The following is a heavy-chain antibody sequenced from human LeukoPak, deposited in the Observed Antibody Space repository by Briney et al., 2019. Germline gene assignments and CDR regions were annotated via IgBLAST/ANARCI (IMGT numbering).Heavy chain of an antibody. CDR1: GYSFTSYW. V-gene: IGHV5-51*01. D-gene: IGHD3-10*01. CDR2: IYPSDSDT. J-gene: IGHJ4*02. CDR3: ARTMVRGVITSSFDF. Sequence: GESLKLSCKGSGYSFTSYWIVWLRQMPGKGLEWMVIIYPSDSDTRYSPAFQGQVTISADKSVSTAYLQWSSLEASDTAMYYCARTMVRGVITSSFDFWGQGTLVTVSS.